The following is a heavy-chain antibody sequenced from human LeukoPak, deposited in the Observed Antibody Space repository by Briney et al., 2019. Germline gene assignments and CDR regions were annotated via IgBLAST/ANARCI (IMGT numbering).Heavy chain of an antibody. D-gene: IGHD5-18*01. CDR3: AKDKDTAGYYYYYYMDV. Sequence: GGSLRLSCAASGFTFSSYGMHWVRQAPGKGLEWVAVISYDGSNKYYADSVKGRFTISRDNSKNTLYLQMNSLRAEDTAVYYCAKDKDTAGYYYYYYMDVWGKGTTVTVSS. CDR1: GFTFSSYG. J-gene: IGHJ6*03. CDR2: ISYDGSNK. V-gene: IGHV3-30*18.